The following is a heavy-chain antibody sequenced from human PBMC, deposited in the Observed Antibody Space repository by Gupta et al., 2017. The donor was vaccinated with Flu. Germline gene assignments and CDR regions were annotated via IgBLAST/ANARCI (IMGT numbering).Heavy chain of an antibody. D-gene: IGHD6-6*01. CDR3: ASSSNFAADY. CDR1: GGSFSDYY. J-gene: IGHJ4*02. V-gene: IGHV4-34*01. CDR2: INRSGNT. Sequence: QVQLQQWGAGLLKLSETLSLTCAVYGGSFSDYYWSWIRQTPGKGLEWIGEINRSGNTNYNPSLKSRVTISVDTSKTQFSLKLSSVTAADTAIYYCASSSNFAADYWGQGNLVTVSS.